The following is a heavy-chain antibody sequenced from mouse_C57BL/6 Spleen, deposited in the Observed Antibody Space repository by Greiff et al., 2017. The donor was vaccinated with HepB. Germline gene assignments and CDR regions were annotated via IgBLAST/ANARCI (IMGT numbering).Heavy chain of an antibody. Sequence: VQLQQPGAELVMPGASVKLSCKASGYTFTSYWMHWVKQRPGQGLEWIGEIDPSDSYTNYNQKFKGKSTLTVDKSSSTAYMQLSSLTSEDSAVYYCARQGPLDYWGQGTTLTVSS. J-gene: IGHJ2*01. CDR3: ARQGPLDY. V-gene: IGHV1-69*01. CDR1: GYTFTSYW. D-gene: IGHD3-3*01. CDR2: IDPSDSYT.